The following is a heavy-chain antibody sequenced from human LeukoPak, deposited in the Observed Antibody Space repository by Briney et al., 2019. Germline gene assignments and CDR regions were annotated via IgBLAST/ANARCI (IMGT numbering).Heavy chain of an antibody. Sequence: ASVKVSCKASGYTFTGYYMHWVRQAPGQGLEWMGWINPNSGGTNYAQKFQGWVTMTRDTSISTAYMELSRLRSDDTAVYYCARGGSGSYLSPAFYGMDVWGKGTTVTVSP. CDR3: ARGGSGSYLSPAFYGMDV. J-gene: IGHJ6*04. CDR2: INPNSGGT. D-gene: IGHD3-10*01. V-gene: IGHV1-2*04. CDR1: GYTFTGYY.